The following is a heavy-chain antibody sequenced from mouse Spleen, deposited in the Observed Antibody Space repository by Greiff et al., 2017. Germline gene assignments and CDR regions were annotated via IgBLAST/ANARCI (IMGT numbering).Heavy chain of an antibody. CDR1: GFTFSDYY. J-gene: IGHJ3*01. D-gene: IGHD2-4*01. CDR2: ISNGGGST. CDR3: ARPDYDQAY. Sequence: EVQRVESGGGLVQPGGSLKLSCATSGFTFSDYYMYWVRQTPEKRLEWVAYISNGGGSTYYPDTVKGRFTISRDNAKNTLYLQMSRLKSEDTAMYYCARPDYDQAYWGQGTLVTVSA. V-gene: IGHV5-12*02.